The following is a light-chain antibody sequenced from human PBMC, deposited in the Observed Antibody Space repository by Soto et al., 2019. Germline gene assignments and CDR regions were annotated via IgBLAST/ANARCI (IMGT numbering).Light chain of an antibody. CDR1: SSDVGSYDL. CDR3: SSYARSSTVV. Sequence: QSVLTQPASVSGSPGQSITISCTGTSSDVGSYDLVSWYQQHPGKAPKLMIYEGSKRPSGVSDRFSGSKSGNTASLTISGLLAEDEADYYCSSYARSSTVVFGGGTKVTVL. J-gene: IGLJ2*01. V-gene: IGLV2-23*01. CDR2: EGS.